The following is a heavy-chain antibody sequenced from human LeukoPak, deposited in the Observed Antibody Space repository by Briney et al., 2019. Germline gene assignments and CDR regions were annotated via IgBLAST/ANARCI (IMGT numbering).Heavy chain of an antibody. CDR3: AKEFGVRYYDSSGYTDDY. CDR2: ISGSGGST. Sequence: GGSLRLSCAASGFTFSSYAMGWVRQAPGKGLEWVSAISGSGGSTYYADSVKGRFTISRDNSKNTLYLQMNSLRAEDTAVYYCAKEFGVRYYDSSGYTDDYWGRGTLVTVSS. CDR1: GFTFSSYA. V-gene: IGHV3-23*01. D-gene: IGHD3-22*01. J-gene: IGHJ4*02.